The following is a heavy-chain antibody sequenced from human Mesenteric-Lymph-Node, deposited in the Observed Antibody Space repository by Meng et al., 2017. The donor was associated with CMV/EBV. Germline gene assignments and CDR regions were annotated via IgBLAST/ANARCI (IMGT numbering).Heavy chain of an antibody. Sequence: ISSGDYYWSWIRQHPGKGLEWIGYIYYSGSTYYNPSLKSRVTISVDTSKNQFSLKLSSVTAADTAVYYCARVGYCGSTSCSSYYFDYWGQGTLVTVSS. J-gene: IGHJ4*02. D-gene: IGHD2-2*01. CDR3: ARVGYCGSTSCSSYYFDY. V-gene: IGHV4-30-4*06. CDR1: ISSGDYY. CDR2: IYYSGST.